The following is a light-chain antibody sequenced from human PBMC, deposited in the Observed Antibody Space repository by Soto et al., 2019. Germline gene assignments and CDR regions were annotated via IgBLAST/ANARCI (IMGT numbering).Light chain of an antibody. CDR2: DAS. CDR3: HSYDKWPPGT. Sequence: EIVMTQFPATLSESPGERVTLSCRVSQSVSTNVAWYQQKPGEAPRLLIFDASARAVDIPGRFSGSVSGTEFTLTISSLQPEDFAVYFCHSYDKWPPGTFGQGTKVEIK. J-gene: IGKJ1*01. V-gene: IGKV3D-15*01. CDR1: QSVSTN.